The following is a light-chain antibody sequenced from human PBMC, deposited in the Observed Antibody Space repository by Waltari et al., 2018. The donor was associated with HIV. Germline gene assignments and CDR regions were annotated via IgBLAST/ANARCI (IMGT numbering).Light chain of an antibody. J-gene: IGLJ2*01. V-gene: IGLV2-8*01. CDR3: SSYAGSKNRVV. CDR1: SSDIGSYDY. CDR2: DVY. Sequence: QSALPQSPSASGSPGQAVTISCTGTSSDIGSYDYVSWYQPHPGKAPKLIIYDVYKRHSGVPDRFSGSKSGNTASLTVSGLQTEDEATYYCSSYAGSKNRVVFGGGTFLTVL.